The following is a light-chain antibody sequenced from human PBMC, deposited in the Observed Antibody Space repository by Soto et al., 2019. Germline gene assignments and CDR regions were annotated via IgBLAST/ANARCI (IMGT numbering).Light chain of an antibody. CDR3: QQYNSSPRT. Sequence: EIVMTQSPATLSVSPGERATLSCRASQSVSSNLAWYQQKPGQAPRLLIYGASTRATGIPARFSGSGSGTEFTLTISSLQPEDFAVYYCQQYNSSPRTFGQGTKVDNK. CDR2: GAS. J-gene: IGKJ1*01. V-gene: IGKV3-15*01. CDR1: QSVSSN.